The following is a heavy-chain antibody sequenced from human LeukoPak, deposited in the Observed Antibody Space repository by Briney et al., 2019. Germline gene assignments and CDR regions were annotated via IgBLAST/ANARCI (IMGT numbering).Heavy chain of an antibody. CDR3: ASSRYYYDSSGYYY. CDR2: ISAYNGNT. J-gene: IGHJ4*02. CDR1: GYTFTSYG. V-gene: IGHV1-18*01. D-gene: IGHD3-22*01. Sequence: ASVKVSCKASGYTFTSYGISWVRQAPGQGLEGMGWISAYNGNTNYAQKLQGRVTMTTDTSTSTAYMELRSLRSDDTAVYYCASSRYYYDSSGYYYWGQGTLVTVSS.